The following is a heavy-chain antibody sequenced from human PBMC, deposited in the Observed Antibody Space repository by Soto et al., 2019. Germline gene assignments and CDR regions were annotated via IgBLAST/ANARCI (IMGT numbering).Heavy chain of an antibody. CDR1: GYIFTKHW. CDR3: ARRASDPSGHYYPYNWFDS. D-gene: IGHD3-22*01. Sequence: LGESLKISCQGSGYIFTKHWIAWVRQKPGKGLEWIGIIDPVDSDDRYSPSFEGQVTISVDKSNNTAFLRWDKLKTSDTATYFCARRASDPSGHYYPYNWFDSWGQGTQVTVSS. J-gene: IGHJ5*01. V-gene: IGHV5-51*01. CDR2: IDPVDSDD.